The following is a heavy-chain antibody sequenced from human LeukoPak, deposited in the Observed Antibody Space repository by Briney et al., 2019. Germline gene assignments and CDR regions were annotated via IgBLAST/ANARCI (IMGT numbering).Heavy chain of an antibody. D-gene: IGHD3-10*01. CDR3: AKAGAVYYFDY. Sequence: GGSLRLSCATSGFTFSSYAMSWVRQAPGKGLEWVSAISGSGGSTYYADSVKGRFTISRDTSKNTLYLQMNSLRAEDTAVYYCAKAGAVYYFDYWGQGTLVTVSS. V-gene: IGHV3-23*01. CDR2: ISGSGGST. CDR1: GFTFSSYA. J-gene: IGHJ4*02.